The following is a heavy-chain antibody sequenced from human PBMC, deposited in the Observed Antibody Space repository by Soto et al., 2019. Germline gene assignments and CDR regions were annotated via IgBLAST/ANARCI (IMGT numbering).Heavy chain of an antibody. CDR2: IYPGDSDT. J-gene: IGHJ5*02. V-gene: IGHV5-51*01. CDR1: GYSFTSYW. CDR3: ARFDIVVVPAEDNWFDP. D-gene: IGHD2-2*01. Sequence: GESLKISCKGSGYSFTSYWIGWVRQMPGQGLEWMRIIYPGDSDTRYGPSFQGQVTISVDTSKNQFSLKLSSVTAADTAVYYCARFDIVVVPAEDNWFDPWGQGTLVTVS.